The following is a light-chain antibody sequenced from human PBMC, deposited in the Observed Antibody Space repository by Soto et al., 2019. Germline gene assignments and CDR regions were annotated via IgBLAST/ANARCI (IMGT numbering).Light chain of an antibody. J-gene: IGLJ1*01. CDR2: DVN. Sequence: QSALTQPASVSGSPGQSITISCTGTSSDVGGYNYVSWYQQHPGKAPKLMIYDVNNRPLGVSDRFSGSKSGNTASLTISGLQAEDEADYFCSSYTSSNTLYVLGAGTKLTVL. CDR1: SSDVGGYNY. V-gene: IGLV2-14*01. CDR3: SSYTSSNTLYV.